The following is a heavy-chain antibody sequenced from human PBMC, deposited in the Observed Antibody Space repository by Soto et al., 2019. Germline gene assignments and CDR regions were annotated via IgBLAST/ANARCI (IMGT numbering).Heavy chain of an antibody. J-gene: IGHJ4*02. D-gene: IGHD6-19*01. Sequence: HPGGSLRLSCAASGFTFSSYGMHWVRQAPGKGLEWVAVIWYDGSNKYYADSVKGRFTISRDNSKNTLYLQMNSLRAEDTAVYYCARDGLAVAGMVALDYWGQGTLVTVSS. CDR2: IWYDGSNK. CDR1: GFTFSSYG. V-gene: IGHV3-33*01. CDR3: ARDGLAVAGMVALDY.